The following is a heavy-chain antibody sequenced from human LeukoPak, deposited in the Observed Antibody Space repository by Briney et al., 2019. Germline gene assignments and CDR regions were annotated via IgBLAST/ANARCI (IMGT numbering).Heavy chain of an antibody. Sequence: GGSLRLSCAASGFTFSSYSMNWVRQAPGKGLEWGSYISGSSSTIYYADSVKGRFTISRDNGKNTLYLQMNSLRAEDTAVYYCANDYYDSSGYFNYWGQGTLVTVSS. CDR2: ISGSSSTI. CDR3: ANDYYDSSGYFNY. J-gene: IGHJ4*02. D-gene: IGHD3-22*01. CDR1: GFTFSSYS. V-gene: IGHV3-48*01.